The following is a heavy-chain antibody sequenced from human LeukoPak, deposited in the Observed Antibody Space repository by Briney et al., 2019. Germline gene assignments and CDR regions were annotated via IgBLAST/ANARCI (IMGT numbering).Heavy chain of an antibody. CDR1: VGSFGGYY. D-gene: IGHD3-16*02. J-gene: IGHJ4*02. Sequence: SETLSLTCAVYVGSFGGYYGSWIRKPPGKGLGWIGEINNIESTNYNPSLKSRVTISVDTSKNQFSLKLSSVTAADTAVYYCARGYHDYVWGSYRPTYYFDYWGQGTLVTVSS. CDR3: ARGYHDYVWGSYRPTYYFDY. V-gene: IGHV4-34*01. CDR2: INNIEST.